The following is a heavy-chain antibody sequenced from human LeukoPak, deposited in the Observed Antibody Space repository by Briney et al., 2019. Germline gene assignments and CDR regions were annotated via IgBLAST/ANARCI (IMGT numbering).Heavy chain of an antibody. J-gene: IGHJ6*03. D-gene: IGHD4-17*01. CDR1: GGSISSSSYY. CDR3: ARQAYGDYAAGSLSGAKRYYYYYYMDV. Sequence: QASETLSLTCTVSGGSISSSSYYWGWIRQPPGKGLEWIGSIYYSGSTYYNPSLKSRVTISVDTSKNQFSLKLSSVTAADTAVYYCARQAYGDYAAGSLSGAKRYYYYYYMDVWGKGTTVTISS. V-gene: IGHV4-39*01. CDR2: IYYSGST.